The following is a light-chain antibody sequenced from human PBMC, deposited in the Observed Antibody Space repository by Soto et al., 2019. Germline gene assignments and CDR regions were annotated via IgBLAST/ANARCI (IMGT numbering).Light chain of an antibody. J-gene: IGKJ4*02. CDR1: QSVSNNY. CDR2: GAS. V-gene: IGKV3-20*01. CDR3: QQYGSLGT. Sequence: ETVLTQSPGTLSLSRGERATLSCRASQSVSNNYLAWYQQKPGQAPRLLIYGASNRATGIPDRFSGSGSGTDFTLSISRLEPEDFAVYYCQQYGSLGTLGEGTKVDIK.